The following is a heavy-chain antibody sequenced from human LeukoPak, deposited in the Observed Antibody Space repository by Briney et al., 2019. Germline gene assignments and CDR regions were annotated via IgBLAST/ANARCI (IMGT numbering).Heavy chain of an antibody. D-gene: IGHD3-3*01. Sequence: GGSLRLSCSASGFTFKSYAMHWVRQAPGKGLEYVSSINTNGANTYYADSVKGRFTISRDNSRNTVYVQMNSLRAEDTAVYYCARMSGSRLPGYWGQGALVTVSS. V-gene: IGHV3-64*04. CDR3: ARMSGSRLPGY. CDR2: INTNGANT. CDR1: GFTFKSYA. J-gene: IGHJ4*02.